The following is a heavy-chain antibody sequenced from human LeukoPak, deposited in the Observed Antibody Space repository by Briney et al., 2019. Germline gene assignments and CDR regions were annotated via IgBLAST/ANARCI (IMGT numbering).Heavy chain of an antibody. CDR1: GYTLTELS. D-gene: IGHD3-3*01. J-gene: IGHJ6*03. Sequence: ASVKVSCKVSGYTLTELSMHWVRQAPGKGLEWMGGFDPEDGETIYAQKFQGRVTMTEDTSTDTAYMELSSLRSEDTAVYYCARDRGPVLRSPWNYYYMDVWGKGTTVTVSS. CDR2: FDPEDGET. CDR3: ARDRGPVLRSPWNYYYMDV. V-gene: IGHV1-24*01.